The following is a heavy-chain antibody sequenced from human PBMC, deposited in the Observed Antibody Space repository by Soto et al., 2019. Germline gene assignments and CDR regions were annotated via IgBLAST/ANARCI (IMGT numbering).Heavy chain of an antibody. V-gene: IGHV3-33*01. J-gene: IGHJ4*02. CDR2: IWYDGSNK. CDR3: ARGGSGSYSIDY. D-gene: IGHD3-10*01. CDR1: GVTFSSYG. Sequence: QVQLVESGGGVVQPGRSLRLSCAASGVTFSSYGMHWVRQAPGKGLVWVAVIWYDGSNKYYADSVKGRFTISRDNSKNTLYLQMNSLRAEDTAVYYCARGGSGSYSIDYCGQGTLVTVSS.